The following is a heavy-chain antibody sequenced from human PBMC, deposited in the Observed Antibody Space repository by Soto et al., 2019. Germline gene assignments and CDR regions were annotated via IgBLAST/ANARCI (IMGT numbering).Heavy chain of an antibody. D-gene: IGHD3-9*01. CDR1: GYTFTSYG. J-gene: IGHJ5*02. Sequence: ASVKVSCKASGYTFTSYGISWVRQAPGQGLEWMGWISAYNGNTNYAQKLQGRVTMTTDTSTSTAYMELRSLRSDDTAVYYCARDLDALQILTGPFNWFDPWGQGTLVTVSS. CDR3: ARDLDALQILTGPFNWFDP. V-gene: IGHV1-18*01. CDR2: ISAYNGNT.